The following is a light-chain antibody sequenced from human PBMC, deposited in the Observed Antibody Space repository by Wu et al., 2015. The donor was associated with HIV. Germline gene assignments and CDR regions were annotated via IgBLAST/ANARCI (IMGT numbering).Light chain of an antibody. V-gene: IGKV1-5*03. CDR3: QQYHTFST. CDR1: QSISTW. J-gene: IGKJ1*01. Sequence: DIQMTQSPSTLSASVGDRVTMTCRASQSISTWLAWYQQKPGRAPKLLISQASSLQGGVPLGFSGSGSGTEFTLTISSLQPDDFATYYCQQYHTFSTFGQGTKVDIK. CDR2: QAS.